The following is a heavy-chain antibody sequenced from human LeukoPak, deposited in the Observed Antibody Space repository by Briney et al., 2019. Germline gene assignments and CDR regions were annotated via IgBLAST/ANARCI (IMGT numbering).Heavy chain of an antibody. J-gene: IGHJ5*02. CDR2: ISYDGSNK. CDR3: ARDAVDTAMVTGNWFDP. Sequence: PGGSLRLSCAASGFTFSSYAMHWVRQAPGKGLEWVAVISYDGSNKYYADSVKGRFTISRDNSKNTLYLQMNSLRAEDTAVYYCARDAVDTAMVTGNWFDPWGQGTLVTVSS. CDR1: GFTFSSYA. D-gene: IGHD5-18*01. V-gene: IGHV3-30*04.